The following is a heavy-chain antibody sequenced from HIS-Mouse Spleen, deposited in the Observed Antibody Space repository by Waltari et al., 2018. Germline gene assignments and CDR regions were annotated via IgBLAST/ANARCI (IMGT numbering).Heavy chain of an antibody. CDR2: YYSGST. CDR1: GGSIHSYS. Sequence: QVQLQESGPGLVKPSETLSLTCTVSGGSIHSYSWSWIRQPPGKGLEWIGYYSGSTNYNPSLKSRVTISVDTSKNQFSLKLSSVTAADTAVYYCARASRDLLLPRYFDLWGRGTLVTVSS. V-gene: IGHV4-59*01. CDR3: ARASRDLLLPRYFDL. J-gene: IGHJ2*01.